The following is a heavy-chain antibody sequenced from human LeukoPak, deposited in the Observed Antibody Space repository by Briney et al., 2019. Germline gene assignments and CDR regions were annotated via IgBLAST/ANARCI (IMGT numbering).Heavy chain of an antibody. Sequence: PGGSLRLSCAASGFTFSSYAMHWVRQAPGKGLEYVSAISSNGGSTYYANSVKGRFTISRDNSKNTLYLQMGSLRAEDMAVYYCARDGALDFWWRQGYFDYWGQGTLVTVSS. V-gene: IGHV3-64*01. CDR1: GFTFSSYA. CDR2: ISSNGGST. D-gene: IGHD3-3*01. CDR3: ARDGALDFWWRQGYFDY. J-gene: IGHJ4*02.